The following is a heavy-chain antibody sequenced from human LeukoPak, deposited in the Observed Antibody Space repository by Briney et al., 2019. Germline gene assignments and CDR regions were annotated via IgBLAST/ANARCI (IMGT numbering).Heavy chain of an antibody. J-gene: IGHJ6*03. Sequence: GASVKVSCKASGYTFTSYGISWVRQAPGQGLEWMGWISAYNGNTDYAQKLQGRVTMTTDTSTSTAYMELRSLRSGDTAVYYCARLPRPPYYYYMDVWGKGTTVTISS. CDR3: ARLPRPPYYYYMDV. V-gene: IGHV1-18*01. D-gene: IGHD1-26*01. CDR2: ISAYNGNT. CDR1: GYTFTSYG.